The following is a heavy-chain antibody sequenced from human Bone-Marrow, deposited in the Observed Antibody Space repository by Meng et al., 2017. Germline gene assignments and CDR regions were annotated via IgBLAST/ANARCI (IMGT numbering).Heavy chain of an antibody. J-gene: IGHJ4*02. CDR3: TTDNFEGLRWCY. D-gene: IGHD4-23*01. V-gene: IGHV3-15*01. Sequence: GESLKISCAASGFYFNNAWMSWVRQAPGKGLEWVGRIRGKSDGGRTDYAAPVKGRFTMSRDDSTNTLYLQMNSLKTEDTAVYYCTTDNFEGLRWCYWGQGTLVTVSS. CDR1: GFYFNNAW. CDR2: IRGKSDGGRT.